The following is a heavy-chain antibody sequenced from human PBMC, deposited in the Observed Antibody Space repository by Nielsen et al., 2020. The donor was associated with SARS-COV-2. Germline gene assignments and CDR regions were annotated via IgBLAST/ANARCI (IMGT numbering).Heavy chain of an antibody. D-gene: IGHD3-22*01. CDR2: ISSSGSTI. J-gene: IGHJ6*02. CDR3: AKDRYYYDSSGYYYSPYYYYGMDV. V-gene: IGHV3-11*01. Sequence: RQAPGKGLEWVSAISSSGSTIYYADSVKGRFTISRDNAKNSLYLQMNSLRAEDTAVYYCAKDRYYYDSSGYYYSPYYYYGMDVWGQGTTVTVSS.